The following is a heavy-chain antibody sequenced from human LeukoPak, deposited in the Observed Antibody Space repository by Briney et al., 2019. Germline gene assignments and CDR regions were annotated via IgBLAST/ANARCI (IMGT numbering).Heavy chain of an antibody. CDR1: GFTFSSYD. V-gene: IGHV3-48*02. CDR3: ARGKIGYYYGDYDGY. D-gene: IGHD4-17*01. J-gene: IGHJ4*02. CDR2: INTISSTK. Sequence: GGSLRLSCAASGFTFSSYDMNWVRQAPGKGLEWVSYINTISSTKYYADSVKGRFTISRDNAKNSLSLQMNSLRDEDTAVYYCARGKIGYYYGDYDGYWGQGTLVTISS.